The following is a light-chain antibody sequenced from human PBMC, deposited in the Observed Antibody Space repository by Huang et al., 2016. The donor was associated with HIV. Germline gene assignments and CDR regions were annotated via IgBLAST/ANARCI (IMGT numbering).Light chain of an antibody. CDR1: QNITKS. V-gene: IGKV1-39*01. Sequence: DIQMTQSPPSLSASVGDRVPFTCRANQNITKSLNWYQQKPGKAPKLLIYTASTLESGVPSRFSGSGSGSRFTLMIVNLQPEDFATYYCQQSFSVPRTFG. J-gene: IGKJ1*01. CDR3: QQSFSVPRT. CDR2: TAS.